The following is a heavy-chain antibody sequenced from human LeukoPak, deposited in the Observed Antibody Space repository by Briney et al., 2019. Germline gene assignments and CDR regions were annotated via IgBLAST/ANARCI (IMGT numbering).Heavy chain of an antibody. D-gene: IGHD1-26*01. CDR2: INGDASAT. CDR3: ARGGGSYWLDS. CDR1: GFTFSSYW. Sequence: GGSLRLSCAASGFTFSSYWMHWVRQAPGKGLVWVSRINGDASATSYADSVKGRFTISRDNAKDTLYLQMNSLRAEDTAVYYCARGGGSYWLDSWGQGTLVAVSS. J-gene: IGHJ5*01. V-gene: IGHV3-74*01.